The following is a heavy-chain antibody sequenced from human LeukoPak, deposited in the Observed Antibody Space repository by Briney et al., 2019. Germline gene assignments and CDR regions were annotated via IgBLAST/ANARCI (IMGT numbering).Heavy chain of an antibody. CDR3: AKGEAFDI. D-gene: IGHD1-26*01. J-gene: IGHJ3*02. Sequence: GGSLRLSCAASGFTFSSYGMHWVRQAPGKGLEWVAVISYDGSNKYYADSVKGRFTISRDNSKNTLYLQMNSLRAEDTAVYYCAKGEAFDIWGQGTMVIVSS. CDR2: ISYDGSNK. CDR1: GFTFSSYG. V-gene: IGHV3-30*18.